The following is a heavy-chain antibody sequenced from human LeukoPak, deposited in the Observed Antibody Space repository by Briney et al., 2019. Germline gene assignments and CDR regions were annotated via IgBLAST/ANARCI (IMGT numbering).Heavy chain of an antibody. Sequence: SETLSLTCTVSGGSISNYYWNWIRQPPGKGLEWIGYIYYSGTTNYNPSLKSRVTIPVDTSKNQFSLKLSSVTAADTAVYYCARATPLRRGGYFDYWGQGTLVTVSS. CDR1: GGSISNYY. CDR3: ARATPLRRGGYFDY. V-gene: IGHV4-59*01. J-gene: IGHJ4*02. D-gene: IGHD3-10*01. CDR2: IYYSGTT.